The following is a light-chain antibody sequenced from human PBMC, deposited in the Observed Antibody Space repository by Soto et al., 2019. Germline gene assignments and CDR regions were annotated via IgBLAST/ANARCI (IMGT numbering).Light chain of an antibody. CDR3: QSYETRLGDVV. V-gene: IGLV1-40*01. Sequence: QSVLTQPPSVSGAPGQSVTISCTGSDANIGAGYDVHWYRQMPGTAPNLLIYTDHNRPSGIPDRFSASRYATSASLAITGLQPEDEADYYCQSYETRLGDVVFGGGTKVTVL. CDR2: TDH. J-gene: IGLJ2*01. CDR1: DANIGAGYD.